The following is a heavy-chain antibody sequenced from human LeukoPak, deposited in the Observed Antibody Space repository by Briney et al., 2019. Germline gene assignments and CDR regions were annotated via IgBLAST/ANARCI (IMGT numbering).Heavy chain of an antibody. V-gene: IGHV3-23*01. CDR2: ISGSGGRT. Sequence: GGSLRLSCGASGFTFSTYGMSWVRQAPGKGLEWVSGISGSGGRTYYADSVKGRFTISRDNAKNALYLQMNSLRAEDTAVYYCAKDLHYGSADYWGQGTLVTVSS. D-gene: IGHD3-10*01. CDR3: AKDLHYGSADY. CDR1: GFTFSTYG. J-gene: IGHJ4*02.